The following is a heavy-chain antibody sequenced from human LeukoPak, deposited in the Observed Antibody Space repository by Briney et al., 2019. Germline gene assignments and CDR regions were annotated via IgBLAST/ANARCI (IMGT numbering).Heavy chain of an antibody. J-gene: IGHJ4*02. V-gene: IGHV4-4*02. CDR3: ARASSGWYGLFDY. CDR1: GGSISSSNW. Sequence: SETLSLTCAVSGGSISSSNWWSWVRQPPGKGLEWIGEIYHSGSTNYNPSLKSRVTISVDKSKNQFSLKLSSVTAADTAVYYCARASSGWYGLFDYWGQGTLVTVSS. D-gene: IGHD6-19*01. CDR2: IYHSGST.